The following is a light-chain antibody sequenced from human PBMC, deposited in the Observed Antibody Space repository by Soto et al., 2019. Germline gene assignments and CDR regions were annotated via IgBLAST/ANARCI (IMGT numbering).Light chain of an antibody. CDR1: QCISSY. CDR3: QQYYSIPVT. CDR2: AAS. J-gene: IGKJ1*01. Sequence: VIWMTQSPSLLSASTGDRVTISCRMSQCISSYLAWYQQKPGKAPELLIYAASTLQSGVPSRFSGSGSGTDFTLTISCLQSEDFATYYCQQYYSIPVTFGQGTKVEIK. V-gene: IGKV1D-8*01.